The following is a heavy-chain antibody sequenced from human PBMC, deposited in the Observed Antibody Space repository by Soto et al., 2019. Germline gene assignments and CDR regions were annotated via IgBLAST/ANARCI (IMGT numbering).Heavy chain of an antibody. Sequence: QVQLVQYGSDVKKPGASFTVSCKASGYIFSDYYIHWVRQAPGQGLEWMGWIDPRNGGTKYAQKFQDRLTMTTDTSTSTAFLELRRLRLDDTAVFFCARVLYRNVIHAWGQGTLVTVSS. D-gene: IGHD5-18*01. CDR1: GYIFSDYY. CDR3: ARVLYRNVIHA. V-gene: IGHV1-2*02. CDR2: IDPRNGGT. J-gene: IGHJ4*02.